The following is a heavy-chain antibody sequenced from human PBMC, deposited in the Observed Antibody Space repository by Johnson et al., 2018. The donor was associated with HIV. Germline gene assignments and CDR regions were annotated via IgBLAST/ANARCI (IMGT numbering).Heavy chain of an antibody. CDR1: GFSFSNYD. J-gene: IGHJ3*02. CDR3: ALTRGGAFDI. Sequence: EVQLVESGGGLVKPGGSLRLSCAASGFSFSNYDMHWVRQATGKGLEWISLIGTAGDTYYPDSVKGRFTVSRENARNSLYLQMNRLRAEDTALYYCALTRGGAFDIWGQGTMVTVSS. V-gene: IGHV3-13*01. D-gene: IGHD3-16*01. CDR2: IGTAGDT.